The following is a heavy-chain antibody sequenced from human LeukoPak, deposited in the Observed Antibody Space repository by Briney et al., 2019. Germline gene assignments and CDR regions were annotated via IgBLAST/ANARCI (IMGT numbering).Heavy chain of an antibody. V-gene: IGHV3-23*01. CDR1: GFTFSSYA. J-gene: IGHJ4*02. D-gene: IGHD2-15*01. CDR2: ISGSGGST. Sequence: GRSLRLSCAASGFTFSSYAMSWVRQAPGKGLEWVSAISGSGGSTYYADSVEGRFTISRDNSKNTLYLQMNSLRAEDTAVYYCAKSASLEYCSGGSCYFDYWGQGTLVTVSS. CDR3: AKSASLEYCSGGSCYFDY.